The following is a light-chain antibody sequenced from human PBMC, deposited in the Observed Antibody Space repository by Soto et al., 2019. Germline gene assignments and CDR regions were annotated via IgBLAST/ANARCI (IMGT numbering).Light chain of an antibody. CDR1: SAHSDYA. V-gene: IGLV4-69*01. CDR2: FNSDGSH. J-gene: IGLJ2*01. CDR3: QTWDTDTKV. Sequence: HLVLTQAPSASASLGASVKITCTLSSAHSDYAIAWHQQQPEKGPRYLMKFNSDGSHTKGDGIPDRFSGSSSGAERYLTISRLQSEDEADYYCQTWDTDTKVFGGGTKVTAL.